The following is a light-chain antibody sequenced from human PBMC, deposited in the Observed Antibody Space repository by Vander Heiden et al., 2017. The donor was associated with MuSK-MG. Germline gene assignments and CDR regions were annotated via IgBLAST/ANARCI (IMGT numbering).Light chain of an antibody. V-gene: IGKV3-11*01. CDR3: QPRVNGPLEYT. CDR1: QSVSSY. J-gene: IGKJ2*01. Sequence: EIVLTQSPATLSLSPGERATLFCRASQSVSSYLAWYQQKPGQAPRLLIYDASNRATGITARFTRTAYGTDFTLTISSLDPDDFAVNYCQPRVNGPLEYTSGQGTKLELK. CDR2: DAS.